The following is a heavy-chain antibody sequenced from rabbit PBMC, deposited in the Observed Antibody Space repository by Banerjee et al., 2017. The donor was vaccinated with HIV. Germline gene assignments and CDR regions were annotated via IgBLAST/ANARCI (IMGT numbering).Heavy chain of an antibody. CDR2: INTISGDT. Sequence: QSLEESGGRLVQPGGSLTLSCKASGFDFNSYYISWVRQAPGKGLEWIGCINTISGDTVYATWAKGRFTISKTSSTTVTLQMTSLTAADTATYFCARATSSGYTRLDLWGPGTLVTVS. J-gene: IGHJ3*01. D-gene: IGHD1-1*01. CDR3: ARATSSGYTRLDL. V-gene: IGHV1S40*01. CDR1: GFDFNSYY.